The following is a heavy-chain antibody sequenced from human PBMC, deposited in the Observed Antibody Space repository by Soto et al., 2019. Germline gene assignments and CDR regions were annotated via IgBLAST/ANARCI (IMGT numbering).Heavy chain of an antibody. J-gene: IGHJ6*02. Sequence: SETLSLTCAVYGVSFSGYYWSWIRQPPGKGLEWIGEINHSGSTNYNPSLKSRVTISVDTSKNQFSLKLSSVTAADTAVYYCARGLHNGSGSYYRSTGYYYGMDVWGQGTTVTV. CDR1: GVSFSGYY. V-gene: IGHV4-34*01. CDR3: ARGLHNGSGSYYRSTGYYYGMDV. CDR2: INHSGST. D-gene: IGHD3-10*01.